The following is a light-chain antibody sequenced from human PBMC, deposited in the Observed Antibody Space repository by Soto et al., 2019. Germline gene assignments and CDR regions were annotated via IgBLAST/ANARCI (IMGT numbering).Light chain of an antibody. CDR1: QSVSSSH. CDR2: SAS. CDR3: PGYGS. J-gene: IGKJ1*01. V-gene: IGKV3-20*01. Sequence: TCRASQSVSSSHLAWYQQKPGQAPRLLIYSASSRATGIPDRFSGSGSGTDFTFPNTRLEPVDFAEYYCPGYGSFGQGTKVDIK.